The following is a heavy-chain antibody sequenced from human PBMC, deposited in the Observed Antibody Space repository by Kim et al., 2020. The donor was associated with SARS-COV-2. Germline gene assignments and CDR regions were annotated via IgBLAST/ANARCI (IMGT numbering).Heavy chain of an antibody. D-gene: IGHD6-19*01. J-gene: IGHJ4*02. Sequence: ADSVKGRFTISRDNAKNSLYLQMNSLRAEDTALYYCAKDIKAVAGKGLDYWGQGTLVTVSS. CDR3: AKDIKAVAGKGLDY. V-gene: IGHV3-9*01.